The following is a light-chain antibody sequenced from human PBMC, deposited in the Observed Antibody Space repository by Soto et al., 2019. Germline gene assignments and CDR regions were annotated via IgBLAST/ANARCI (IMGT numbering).Light chain of an antibody. J-gene: IGKJ5*01. CDR1: QSVSSN. CDR3: QQYNNWPAIT. Sequence: IVLPQSPATLAWPPGERATLSCRAGQSVSSNLSWYQKKPGQAPRLPIYGASTRATGIPARFSGSGSGTELALTISSLHSEAFPVYYCQQYNNWPAITFGQGTRLEIK. CDR2: GAS. V-gene: IGKV3D-15*01.